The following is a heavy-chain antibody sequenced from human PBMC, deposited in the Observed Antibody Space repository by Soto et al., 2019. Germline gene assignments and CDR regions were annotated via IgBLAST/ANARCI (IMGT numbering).Heavy chain of an antibody. CDR1: GGTFSSYA. J-gene: IGHJ4*02. Sequence: GASVKVSCKASGGTFSSYAISCVRQAPGLGLEWMGGIIPIFGTANYAQKFQGRVTITADESTSTAYMELSSLRSEDTAVYYCARDKDYDSSGYYTPAYFDYWGQGTLVTVS. V-gene: IGHV1-69*13. D-gene: IGHD3-22*01. CDR2: IIPIFGTA. CDR3: ARDKDYDSSGYYTPAYFDY.